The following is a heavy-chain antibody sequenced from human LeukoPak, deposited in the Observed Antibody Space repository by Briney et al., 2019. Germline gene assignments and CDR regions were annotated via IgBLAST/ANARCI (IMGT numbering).Heavy chain of an antibody. J-gene: IGHJ6*03. V-gene: IGHV4-34*01. CDR2: INHSGST. CDR3: ARARLLWFGRDYYYMDV. CDR1: GGSFSGYY. Sequence: PSETLSLTCAVYGGSFSGYYWSWIRQPPGKGLEWIGEINHSGSTNYNPSLKSRVTISVDTSKNQFSLKLSSVTAADTAVYYCARARLLWFGRDYYYMDVWGKGTTVTVSS. D-gene: IGHD3-10*01.